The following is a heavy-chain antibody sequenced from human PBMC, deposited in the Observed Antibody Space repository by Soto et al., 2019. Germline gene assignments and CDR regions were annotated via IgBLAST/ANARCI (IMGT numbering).Heavy chain of an antibody. CDR2: IIPIFGTA. CDR1: GGTFSSYA. CDR3: ARDSGYYYVSSGYPYSYLYFDL. V-gene: IGHV1-69*13. J-gene: IGHJ2*01. D-gene: IGHD3-22*01. Sequence: SVKVSCKASGGTFSSYAISWVRQAPGQGLEWMGGIIPIFGTANYAQKFQGRVTITADESTSTAYMELSSLRSEDTAVDYCARDSGYYYVSSGYPYSYLYFDLWGRGTLVTVSS.